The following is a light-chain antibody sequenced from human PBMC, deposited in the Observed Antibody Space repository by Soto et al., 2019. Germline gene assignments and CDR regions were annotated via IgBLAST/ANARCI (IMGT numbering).Light chain of an antibody. CDR1: SSNIGARYD. CDR2: GNN. Sequence: VLTQPPSVSGAPGQRVTISCTGSSSNIGARYDVHWYQQLPGTAPKLLIYGNNNRPSGVPDRFSGSKSGTSASLAITGLQAEDEADYYCQSYDSSLSGSVFGGGTKLTVL. CDR3: QSYDSSLSGSV. J-gene: IGLJ2*01. V-gene: IGLV1-40*01.